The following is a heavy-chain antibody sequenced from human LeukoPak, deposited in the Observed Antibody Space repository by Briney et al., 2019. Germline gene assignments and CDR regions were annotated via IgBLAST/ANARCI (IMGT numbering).Heavy chain of an antibody. V-gene: IGHV3-53*01. CDR3: ARVVVAAAGEFDY. D-gene: IGHD6-13*01. CDR1: GFTVSSNY. J-gene: IGHJ4*02. Sequence: TGGSLRLSCAASGFTVSSNYMSWVRQAPGKGLEWVSVIYSGGSTYYADSVKGRFTISRDNSENTLYLQMNSLRAEDTAVYYCARVVVAAAGEFDYWGQGTLVTVSS. CDR2: IYSGGST.